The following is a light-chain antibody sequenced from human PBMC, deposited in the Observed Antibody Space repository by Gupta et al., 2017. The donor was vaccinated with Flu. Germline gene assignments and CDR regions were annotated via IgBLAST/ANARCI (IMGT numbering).Light chain of an antibody. J-gene: IGKJ4*01. CDR2: DAS. V-gene: IGKV1-33*01. CDR1: QDISNY. Sequence: PSSLSASVGDRVTITCQASQDISNYLNWYQQKQGKAPKLLIYDASNLETGVPSRFSGSGSGTDFTFTISSLQPEDIATYYCQQYDNLVFTFGGGTKVEIK. CDR3: QQYDNLVFT.